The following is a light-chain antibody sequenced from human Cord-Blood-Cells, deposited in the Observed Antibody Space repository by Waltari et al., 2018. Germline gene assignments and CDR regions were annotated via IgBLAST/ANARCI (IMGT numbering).Light chain of an antibody. J-gene: IGLJ3*02. V-gene: IGLV10-54*01. CDR1: RNNVGNQG. Sequence: QAGLTQPPSVSKGLRQTATLTCTGNRNNVGNQGAAWLQQHQGHPPKLLSYRNNNRPSGISERLSASRSGNTASLTITGLQPEDEADYYCSAWDSSLSAWVFGGGTKLTVL. CDR3: SAWDSSLSAWV. CDR2: RNN.